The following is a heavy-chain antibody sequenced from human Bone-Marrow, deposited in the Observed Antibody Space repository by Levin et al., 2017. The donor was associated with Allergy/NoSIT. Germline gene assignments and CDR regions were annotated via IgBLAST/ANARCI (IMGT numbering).Heavy chain of an antibody. J-gene: IGHJ6*02. Sequence: GSLRLSCVASGLSFSNHGMNWVRQAPGKGLEWLSYISYDSATSYADSVKGRFTISRDNGKDSLYLQMNSLRAEDTAVYYCARDGALPHYGMDVWGQGTTVIVSS. D-gene: IGHD1-26*01. V-gene: IGHV3-48*01. CDR1: GLSFSNHG. CDR2: ISYDSAT. CDR3: ARDGALPHYGMDV.